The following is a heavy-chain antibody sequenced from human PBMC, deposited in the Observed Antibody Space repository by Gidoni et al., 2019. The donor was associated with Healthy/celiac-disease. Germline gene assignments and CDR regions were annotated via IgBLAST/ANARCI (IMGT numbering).Heavy chain of an antibody. CDR2: IKSKTDGGTT. J-gene: IGHJ2*01. Sequence: EVQLVESGGGLVKTGGSLRLSCAASGFTFSNAWMSWVRQAPGKGLEWVGRIKSKTDGGTTDYAAPVKGRFTISRDDSKNTLYLQMNSLKTEDTAVYYCTTDRSITMVRGVIAYWYFDLWGRGTLVTVSS. V-gene: IGHV3-15*01. CDR1: GFTFSNAW. CDR3: TTDRSITMVRGVIAYWYFDL. D-gene: IGHD3-10*01.